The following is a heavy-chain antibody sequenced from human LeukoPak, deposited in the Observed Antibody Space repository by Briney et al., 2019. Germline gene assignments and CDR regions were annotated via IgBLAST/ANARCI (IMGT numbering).Heavy chain of an antibody. CDR1: GFTFSSYS. V-gene: IGHV3-48*01. CDR3: ARERLNDAFDI. CDR2: ISSSSSTI. Sequence: GGSLRLSCAASGFTFSSYSMNWVRQAPGKGLEGVSYISSSSSTIYYADSVKGRFTISRDNAKNSLYLQMNSLRAEDTAVYYCARERLNDAFDIWGQGTMVTVSS. J-gene: IGHJ3*02. D-gene: IGHD5/OR15-5a*01.